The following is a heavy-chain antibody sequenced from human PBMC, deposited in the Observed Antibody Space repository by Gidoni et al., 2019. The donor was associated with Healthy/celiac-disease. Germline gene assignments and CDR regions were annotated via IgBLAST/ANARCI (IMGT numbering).Heavy chain of an antibody. V-gene: IGHV3-74*01. J-gene: IGHJ5*02. CDR2: INSDGMST. Sequence: EVQLVESGGRLVQPGGSLRLSCAASGFTFRSDWMHWVSQAPGKGLVWVSRINSDGMSTSYAHSLKGRFTISRDNAKNTLYLQMNSLRAEDTAVYYCARDLWQCLEYNWFDPWGQGTLFTVSS. CDR1: GFTFRSDW. D-gene: IGHD6-19*01. CDR3: ARDLWQCLEYNWFDP.